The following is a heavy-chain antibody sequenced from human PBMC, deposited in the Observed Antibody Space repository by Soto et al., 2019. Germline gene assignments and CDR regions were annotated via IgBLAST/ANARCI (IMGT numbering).Heavy chain of an antibody. D-gene: IGHD1-1*01. CDR3: ARHNTTISYYYYMDV. J-gene: IGHJ6*03. CDR1: GDSISSSRHH. Sequence: SETLSLTCAVSGDSISSSRHHWGWIRQPPGKGLEWIGTIYYSGNTYYNPSLKSRVTISVDTSKNQFALKVSSVIAADTAVFYCARHNTTISYYYYMDVWGKGTTVTVSS. CDR2: IYYSGNT. V-gene: IGHV4-39*01.